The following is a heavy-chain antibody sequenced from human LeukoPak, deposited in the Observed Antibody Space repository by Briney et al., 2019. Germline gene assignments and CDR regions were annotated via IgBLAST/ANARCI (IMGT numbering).Heavy chain of an antibody. V-gene: IGHV4-59*01. D-gene: IGHD3-10*01. J-gene: IGHJ6*03. CDR1: GGSISSYY. CDR2: IYYSGST. CDR3: AGAYYYGSGVRVYYYYMDV. Sequence: SETLSLTCTVSGGSISSYYWSWLRQPPGKGLEWIGYIYYSGSTNYNPSLTSRVTISVDTSKNQFSLKLSSVTAADTAVYYCAGAYYYGSGVRVYYYYMDVWGKGTTVTNSS.